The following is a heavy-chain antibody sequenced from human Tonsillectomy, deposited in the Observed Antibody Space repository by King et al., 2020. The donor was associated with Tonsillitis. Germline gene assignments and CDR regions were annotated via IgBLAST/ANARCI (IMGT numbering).Heavy chain of an antibody. D-gene: IGHD2-2*01. CDR1: GGSISSDSYY. CDR3: ASATCSSTTCYRPEYFQD. V-gene: IGHV4-31*03. Sequence: VQLQESGPGLVKPSQTLSLTCIVSGGSISSDSYYWSWIRQHPVKGLEWIGYIHYTGSTYYSPSLKSRMTISVDTSKKQFSLNLSSVSAADTAVYYCASATCSSTTCYRPEYFQDWGQGALVIVSS. CDR2: IHYTGST. J-gene: IGHJ1*01.